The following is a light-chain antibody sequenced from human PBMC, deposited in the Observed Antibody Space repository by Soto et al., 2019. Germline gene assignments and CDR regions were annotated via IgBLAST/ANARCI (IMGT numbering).Light chain of an antibody. V-gene: IGLV2-14*01. CDR1: RSDVGGYNY. Sequence: QSVLTQPASVSGSPGQSITISCTGTRSDVGGYNYVYWHQQHPGKAPKLMIYDVTNRPSGVSDRFSGSKSGNTASLTISGLQAEDEADYYCSSYTSSSTYVFGAGTKLTV. CDR2: DVT. CDR3: SSYTSSSTYV. J-gene: IGLJ1*01.